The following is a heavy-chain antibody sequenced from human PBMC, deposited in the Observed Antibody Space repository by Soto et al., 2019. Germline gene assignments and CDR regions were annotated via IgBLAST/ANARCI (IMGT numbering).Heavy chain of an antibody. D-gene: IGHD5-12*01. CDR1: GDSISAYC. CDR2: IHYNGNT. J-gene: IGHJ4*02. CDR3: AREGNLGRWLQPLDF. Sequence: PSETLSLTCTVSGDSISAYCWSWVRQPPGKGLEWIGNIHYNGNTKYNPSLKSPVSMAVDTSTNQFSLRLISVTAADTAKYFCAREGNLGRWLQPLDFWGQGTLVTVSS. V-gene: IGHV4-59*01.